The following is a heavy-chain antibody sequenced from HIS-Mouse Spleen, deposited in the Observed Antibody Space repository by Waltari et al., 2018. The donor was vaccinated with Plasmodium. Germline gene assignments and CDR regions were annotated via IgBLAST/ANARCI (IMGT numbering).Heavy chain of an antibody. CDR1: VYTFTSYG. CDR3: DY. D-gene: IGHD1-26*01. Sequence: QVQLVQSGAEVKKPGASVKVSCKASVYTFTSYGISWVRQAPGQGLEWMGWISAYNGNTNYAQKLQGRVTMTTDTSTSTAYMELRSLRLLPWVHGHFDYWGQGTLVTVSS. J-gene: IGHJ4*02. V-gene: IGHV1-18*01. CDR2: ISAYNGNT.